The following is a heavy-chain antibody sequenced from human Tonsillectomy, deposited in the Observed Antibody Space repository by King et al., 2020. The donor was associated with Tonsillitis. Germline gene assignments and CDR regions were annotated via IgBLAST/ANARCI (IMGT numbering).Heavy chain of an antibody. CDR3: ARQDGYCSSTSCFEFDY. CDR2: IYYSGST. J-gene: IGHJ4*02. D-gene: IGHD2-2*03. CDR1: GGSISSYY. Sequence: QLQESGPGLVKPSETLSLTCTVSGGSISSYYWSWIRQPPGKGLEWIGYIYYSGSTNYNPSLKSRVTISVDTSKNQFSLKLSSVTAADTAVYYCARQDGYCSSTSCFEFDYWGQGTLVTVSS. V-gene: IGHV4-59*08.